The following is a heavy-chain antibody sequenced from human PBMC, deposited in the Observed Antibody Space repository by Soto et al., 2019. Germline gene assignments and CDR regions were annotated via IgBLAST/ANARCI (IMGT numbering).Heavy chain of an antibody. Sequence: ASVNVSCTASGCTFTSYGIRWVRQPRGQGLEWVGWISAYNGNTNSAQRLQGRVTMTTDTSTSTAYMELRSLRSDDTAVYYCARDSSGLLLFFGSFYFGYWGQGTLGTVSA. CDR2: ISAYNGNT. J-gene: IGHJ4*02. CDR3: ARDSSGLLLFFGSFYFGY. V-gene: IGHV1-18*01. D-gene: IGHD3-22*01. CDR1: GCTFTSYG.